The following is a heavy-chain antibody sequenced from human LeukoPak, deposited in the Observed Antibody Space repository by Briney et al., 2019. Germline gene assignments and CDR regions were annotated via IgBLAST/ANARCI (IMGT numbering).Heavy chain of an antibody. J-gene: IGHJ4*02. CDR2: ISGSGGGA. V-gene: IGHV3-23*01. CDR1: GFTFSSYA. CDR3: AKASGTTVVTPDVDY. Sequence: PGGSLRLSCAGSGFTFSSYAMSWVRQAPGKGPEWVSCISGSGGGAYYADSVKGRFTISRDNSKNTLYLQMNSLRAEDTAVYYCAKASGTTVVTPDVDYWGQGTLVTVSS. D-gene: IGHD4-23*01.